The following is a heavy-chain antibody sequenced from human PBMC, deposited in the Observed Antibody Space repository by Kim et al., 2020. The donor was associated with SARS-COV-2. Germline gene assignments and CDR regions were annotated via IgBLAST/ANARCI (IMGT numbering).Heavy chain of an antibody. CDR2: INHRGST. V-gene: IGHV4-34*01. D-gene: IGHD3-10*01. J-gene: IGHJ3*01. Sequence: SETLSLTCAVYGASLNNFYWSLIRQSPGKGLEWIGEINHRGSTNYNPSLKSRVTISLDTSKNQFSLKLNSVTAADTAVYYCARETSRGDDAFDVWGHG. CDR1: GASLNNFY. CDR3: ARETSRGDDAFDV.